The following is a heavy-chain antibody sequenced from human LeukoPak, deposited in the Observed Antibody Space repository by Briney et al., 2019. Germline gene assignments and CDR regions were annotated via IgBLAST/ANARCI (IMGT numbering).Heavy chain of an antibody. V-gene: IGHV4-4*09. CDR1: GGSISSYG. J-gene: IGHJ4*02. CDR3: AIFTDFRSAPFAR. Sequence: SETLSLTCTVSGGSISSYGWSWVRQPPGKGLEWIGYIYTSGSTDYNPSLKSRVTMSVDTSKNQVSMELRFLTAADTAIYYCAIFTDFRSAPFARWGQGTLVT. D-gene: IGHD3-3*01. CDR2: IYTSGST.